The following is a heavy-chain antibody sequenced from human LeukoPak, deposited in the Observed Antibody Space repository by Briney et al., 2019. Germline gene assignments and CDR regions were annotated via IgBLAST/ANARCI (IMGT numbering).Heavy chain of an antibody. J-gene: IGHJ4*02. CDR2: IYTSGST. D-gene: IGHD1-26*01. CDR1: GGSISSGSYY. CDR3: AREVVGSYYYFDY. V-gene: IGHV4-61*02. Sequence: PSQTLSLTCTVSGGSISSGSYYWSWIRQPAGKGLEWIGRIYTSGSTNYNPSLKSRVTISVDTSRNQFSLKLSSVTAADTAVYYCAREVVGSYYYFDYWGQGTLVTVSS.